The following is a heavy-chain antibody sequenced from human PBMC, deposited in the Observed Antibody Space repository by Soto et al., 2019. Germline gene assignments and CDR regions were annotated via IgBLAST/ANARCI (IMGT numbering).Heavy chain of an antibody. CDR1: GGSISSSSHH. J-gene: IGHJ4*02. D-gene: IGHD6-13*01. CDR2: IHFSGGT. V-gene: IGHV4-61*05. CDR3: ARESRSWYGSIWDY. Sequence: LSLTCTVSGGSISSSSHHWGWIRQPPGKGLEWIGYIHFSGGTNYNPSLKSRVTISVDTSKNQFSLKLSSVTAADTAVYYCARESRSWYGSIWDYWGQGTLVTVSS.